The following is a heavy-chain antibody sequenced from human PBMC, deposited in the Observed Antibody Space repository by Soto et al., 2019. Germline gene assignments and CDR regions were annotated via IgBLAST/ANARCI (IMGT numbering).Heavy chain of an antibody. CDR1: GFTFSSYS. CDR2: ISSSSSYI. Sequence: PGGSLRLSCAASGFTFSSYSMNWVRQAPGKGLEWVSSISSSSSYIYYADSVKGRFTISRDNAKNSLYLQMNSLRAEDTAVYYCARDLVVYAGNYYYYGMDVWGQGTTVTVS. CDR3: ARDLVVYAGNYYYYGMDV. D-gene: IGHD2-8*02. J-gene: IGHJ6*02. V-gene: IGHV3-21*01.